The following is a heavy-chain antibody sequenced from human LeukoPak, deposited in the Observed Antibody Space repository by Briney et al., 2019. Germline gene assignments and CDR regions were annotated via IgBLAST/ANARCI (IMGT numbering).Heavy chain of an antibody. Sequence: SETLSLTCTVSGGSISSSSYYWGWIRQPPGKGLEWIGSIYYSGSTYYNPSLKSRVTISVDTSKNQFSLRLTSVTAADTAIYYCASEHCSAPSCTNNRFDPWGQGILVTVSS. CDR3: ASEHCSAPSCTNNRFDP. D-gene: IGHD2-2*01. CDR2: IYYSGST. J-gene: IGHJ5*02. CDR1: GGSISSSSYY. V-gene: IGHV4-39*01.